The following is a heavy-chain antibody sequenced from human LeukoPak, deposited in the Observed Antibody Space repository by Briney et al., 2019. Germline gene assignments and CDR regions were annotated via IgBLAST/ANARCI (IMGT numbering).Heavy chain of an antibody. V-gene: IGHV3-30*02. J-gene: IGHJ4*02. D-gene: IGHD6-19*01. Sequence: GGSLRLSCAAAGFTFSKFAMHWVRQAPGKGLEWVAFIRYDGRNKYYSDSVKGRFTISRDNSKNTLYLQMNSLRAEDTAVYYCARGRAHELHSGWYLPFDYWGQGTLVTVSS. CDR3: ARGRAHELHSGWYLPFDY. CDR1: GFTFSKFA. CDR2: IRYDGRNK.